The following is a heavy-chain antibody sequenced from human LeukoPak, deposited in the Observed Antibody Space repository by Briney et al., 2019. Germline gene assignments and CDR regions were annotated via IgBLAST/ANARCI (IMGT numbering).Heavy chain of an antibody. V-gene: IGHV3-7*01. D-gene: IGHD3-3*01. CDR3: ARETPPRPVYYDFWSGYDYYFDY. CDR2: IKQDGSEK. J-gene: IGHJ4*02. CDR1: GFTFSSYW. Sequence: GGSLRLSRAASGFTFSSYWMSWVRQAPGKGLEWVANIKQDGSEKYYVDSVKGRFTISRDNAKNSLYLQMNSLRAEDTAVYYCARETPPRPVYYDFWSGYDYYFDYWGQGTLVTVSS.